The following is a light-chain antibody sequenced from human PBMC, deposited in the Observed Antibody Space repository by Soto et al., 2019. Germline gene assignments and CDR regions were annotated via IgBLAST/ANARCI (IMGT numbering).Light chain of an antibody. CDR2: AAS. J-gene: IGKJ1*01. V-gene: IGKV1-39*01. CDR1: QSISSY. Sequence: DIPMTQSPSSLSASVGDRVTITCRASQSISSYLNWYQQKPGKAPKLRIYAASSLQSGVPSRFSGSGAGTDFTLTISSLQPEEFATYYCRQSYSTPRTCGQGTKVEIK. CDR3: RQSYSTPRT.